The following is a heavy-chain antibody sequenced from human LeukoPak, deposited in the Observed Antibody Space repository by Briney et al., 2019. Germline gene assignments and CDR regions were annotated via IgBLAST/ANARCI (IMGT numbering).Heavy chain of an antibody. V-gene: IGHV3-7*01. CDR1: GFSFSNYW. CDR2: IKQDGGEK. D-gene: IGHD3-10*01. CDR3: GRADQKWFGESMVDY. J-gene: IGHJ4*02. Sequence: GGSPRLSCAASGFSFSNYWMNWVRQAPGKGLEWVANIKQDGGEKYYVDSVKGRFTISRDNAKNSLYLQMSSLRAEDTAVYYCGRADQKWFGESMVDYWGQGALVTVSS.